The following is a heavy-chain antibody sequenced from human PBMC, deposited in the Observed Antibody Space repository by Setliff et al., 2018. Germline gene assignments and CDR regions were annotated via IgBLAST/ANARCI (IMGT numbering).Heavy chain of an antibody. D-gene: IGHD4-4*01. CDR1: VDSFYSSSYY. CDR2: ISYDGAT. CDR3: AREGRWDYSYPIY. V-gene: IGHV4-39*01. Sequence: PSETLSLTCSVSVDSFYSSSYYWAWIRQPPGRGLEWIGSISYDGATNYNSSLKSRVAMSLDVPERQFALKLSSVTAVDAAVYYCAREGRWDYSYPIYWGQGILVTVSS. J-gene: IGHJ4*02.